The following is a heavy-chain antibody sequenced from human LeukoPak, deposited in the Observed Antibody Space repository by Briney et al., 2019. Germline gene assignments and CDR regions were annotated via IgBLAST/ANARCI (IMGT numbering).Heavy chain of an antibody. CDR3: ARVPYCSGGSCRLSLGWFDP. Sequence: ASVKVSCKASGYTFTSYGISWVRQAPGQGLEWMGWISAYNGNTNYAQKLQGRVTMTTDTSTSTAYMELRSLRSDDTAVYYCARVPYCSGGSCRLSLGWFDPWGQGTLVTVSS. CDR2: ISAYNGNT. V-gene: IGHV1-18*01. D-gene: IGHD2-15*01. CDR1: GYTFTSYG. J-gene: IGHJ5*02.